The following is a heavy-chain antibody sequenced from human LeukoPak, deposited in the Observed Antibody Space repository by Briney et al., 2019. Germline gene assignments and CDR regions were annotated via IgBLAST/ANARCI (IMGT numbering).Heavy chain of an antibody. V-gene: IGHV1-2*02. CDR1: GYTFTGYY. CDR3: ARLLRYFDWLSGQDDY. J-gene: IGHJ4*02. Sequence: ASVKVSCKASGYTFTGYYMHWVRQAPGQGLEWMGSINPNSGGTNYAQKFQGRVTMIRDTSISTAYMELSRLRSDDTAVYYCARLLRYFDWLSGQDDYWGQGTLVTVSS. CDR2: INPNSGGT. D-gene: IGHD3-9*01.